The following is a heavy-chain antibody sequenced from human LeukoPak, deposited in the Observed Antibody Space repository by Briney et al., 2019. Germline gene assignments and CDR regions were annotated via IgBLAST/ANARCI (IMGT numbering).Heavy chain of an antibody. V-gene: IGHV3-23*01. Sequence: PGGSLRLSCPASGLTFSNYAMSWAPQAPGKGREWVSGISDSGVSTHYPDSVKARFIISRNNSKTTRYRQMTSLRAEALTGYYCAKRAIMIRGVIIIGFNKEAYYFDWWGQGTLVTVSS. D-gene: IGHD3-10*01. CDR1: GLTFSNYA. CDR2: ISDSGVST. CDR3: AKRAIMIRGVIIIGFNKEAYYFDW. J-gene: IGHJ4*02.